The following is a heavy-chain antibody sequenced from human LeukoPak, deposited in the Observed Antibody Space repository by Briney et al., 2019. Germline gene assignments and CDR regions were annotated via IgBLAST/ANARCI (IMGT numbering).Heavy chain of an antibody. V-gene: IGHV4-59*08. J-gene: IGHJ4*02. CDR1: GGSISSYY. CDR2: IYYTGAT. Sequence: SETLSLTCTVSGGSISSYYWTWIRQPPGKGLEWIGYIYYTGATSYNPSLKSRVTISVDTSKKQFSLKLTSVTAADTAVYYCARYGGSGWVIDDWGQGTLVTVSS. D-gene: IGHD6-19*01. CDR3: ARYGGSGWVIDD.